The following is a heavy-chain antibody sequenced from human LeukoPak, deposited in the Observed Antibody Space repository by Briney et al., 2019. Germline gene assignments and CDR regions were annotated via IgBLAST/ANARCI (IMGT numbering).Heavy chain of an antibody. D-gene: IGHD6-13*01. CDR2: IIPILGIA. CDR3: ARGTGYSSSWYR. CDR1: GGTFSSYA. J-gene: IGHJ4*02. V-gene: IGHV1-69*04. Sequence: ASVKVSCKASGGTFSSYAIGWVRQAPGQGLEWMGRIIPILGIANYAQKFQGRVTITADKSTSTAYMELSSLRSEDTAVYYCARGTGYSSSWYRWGQGTLVTVSS.